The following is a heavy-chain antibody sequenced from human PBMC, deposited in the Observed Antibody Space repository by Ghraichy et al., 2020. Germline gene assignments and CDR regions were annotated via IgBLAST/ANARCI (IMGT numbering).Heavy chain of an antibody. J-gene: IGHJ1*01. CDR2: INHSGST. CDR1: GGSFSGYY. Sequence: SETLSLTCAVYGGSFSGYYWSWIRQPPGKGLEWIGEINHSGSTNYNPSLKSRVTISVDTSKNQFSLKLSSVTAADTAVYYCARAPPRYCSSTSCQGRGVDFQHWGQGTLVTVSS. CDR3: ARAPPRYCSSTSCQGRGVDFQH. V-gene: IGHV4-34*01. D-gene: IGHD2-2*01.